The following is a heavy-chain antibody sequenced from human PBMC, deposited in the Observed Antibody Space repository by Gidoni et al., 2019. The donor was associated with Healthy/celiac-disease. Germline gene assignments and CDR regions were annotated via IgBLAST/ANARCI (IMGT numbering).Heavy chain of an antibody. CDR1: AFSLSNARMV. J-gene: IGHJ5*02. V-gene: IGHV2-26*01. Sequence: QVPLTESGPVLVKPTETLPLTCTVSAFSLSNARMVVSWIRQPPGKALEWLAHIFSNDEKSYSTSLKSRLTISKDTSKSQVVLTMTNMDPVDTATYYCARIRDCSSTSCYSGGWFDPWGQGTLVTVSS. D-gene: IGHD2-2*01. CDR3: ARIRDCSSTSCYSGGWFDP. CDR2: IFSNDEK.